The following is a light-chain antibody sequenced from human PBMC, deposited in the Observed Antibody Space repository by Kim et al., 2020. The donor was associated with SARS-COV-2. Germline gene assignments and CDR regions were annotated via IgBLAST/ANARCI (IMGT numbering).Light chain of an antibody. CDR1: NSNIGNND. J-gene: IGLJ3*02. CDR3: GTWDSRLTLWV. Sequence: QSVLTQPASVSAAPGQKVTISCSGSNSNIGNNDVSWYQQLPGTAPKLLIYDSNKRPSSIPNRFSGSKSGTSATLVITGLQTGDEADYYCGTWDSRLTLWVFGGGTK. CDR2: DSN. V-gene: IGLV1-51*01.